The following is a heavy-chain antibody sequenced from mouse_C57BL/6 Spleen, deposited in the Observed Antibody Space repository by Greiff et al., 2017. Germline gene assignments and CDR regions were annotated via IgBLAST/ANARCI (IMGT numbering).Heavy chain of an antibody. V-gene: IGHV1-54*01. D-gene: IGHD2-10*01. Sequence: VQLQQSGAELVRPGTSVKVSCKASGYAFTNYLLEWVKPRPGPGLAWIVVINPGSCGTSYSAKFKGQATLTADKSSSTAYMQLSSLTSEDSAVYFCARSIGGLLFDYWGQGTTRTVSS. CDR2: INPGSCGT. CDR1: GYAFTNYL. J-gene: IGHJ2*01. CDR3: ARSIGGLLFDY.